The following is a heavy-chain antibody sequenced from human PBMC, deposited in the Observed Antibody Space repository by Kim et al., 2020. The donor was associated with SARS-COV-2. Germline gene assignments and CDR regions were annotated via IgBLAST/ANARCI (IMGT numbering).Heavy chain of an antibody. J-gene: IGHJ3*01. CDR2: INTNTGNP. CDR3: ASSMVYGVISAFDL. V-gene: IGHV7-4-1*02. D-gene: IGHD3-10*01. Sequence: ASVKVSCKASGNTFSSYAMNWVRQAPGQGLEWMGWINTNTGNPTYAQGFTGRFVFSLDTSVSTTYLRITSQKSEDTAVYYCASSMVYGVISAFDLWGQGTMVTVSS. CDR1: GNTFSSYA.